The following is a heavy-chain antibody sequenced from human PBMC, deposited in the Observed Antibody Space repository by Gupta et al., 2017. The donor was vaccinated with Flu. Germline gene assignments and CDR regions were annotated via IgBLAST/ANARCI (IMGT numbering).Heavy chain of an antibody. CDR3: ARVASDSSGEAPRCPNDY. D-gene: IGHD6-19*01. CDR2: INPNSGGT. Sequence: QVQLVQSGAEVKKPGASVKVSCKASGYTFTGYYMHWVRQAPGQGLEWRGWINPNSGGTNYAQKFQGRVTMTRDTSISTAYMELSRLRSDDTAVYYCARVASDSSGEAPRCPNDYWGQGTLVTVSS. V-gene: IGHV1-2*02. CDR1: GYTFTGYY. J-gene: IGHJ4*02.